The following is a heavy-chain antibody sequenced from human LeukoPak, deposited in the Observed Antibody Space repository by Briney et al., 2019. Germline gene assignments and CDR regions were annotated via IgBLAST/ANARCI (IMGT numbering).Heavy chain of an antibody. J-gene: IGHJ4*02. Sequence: GGSLRLSCAASGFTFDDYAMHWVRQAPGKGLEWVAFIRYDGSNKYYADSVKGRFTISRDNSKNTLYLQMNSLRAEDTAVYYCAKDVEYYYDSSGYYDYWGQGTLVTVSS. CDR2: IRYDGSNK. V-gene: IGHV3-30*02. CDR3: AKDVEYYYDSSGYYDY. CDR1: GFTFDDYA. D-gene: IGHD3-22*01.